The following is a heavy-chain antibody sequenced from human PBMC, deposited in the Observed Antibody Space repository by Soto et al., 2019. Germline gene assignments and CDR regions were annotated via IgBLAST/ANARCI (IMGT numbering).Heavy chain of an antibody. J-gene: IGHJ3*02. V-gene: IGHV3-53*01. D-gene: IGHD4-17*01. Sequence: PGGSLRLSCAASGVTVSSNYMSWVRQAPGKGLEWVSVIYSGGSTYYADSVKGRFTISRDNSKNTLYLQMNSLRAEDTAVYYCARSARRDYENAFDIWGQGTMVTVSS. CDR1: GVTVSSNY. CDR2: IYSGGST. CDR3: ARSARRDYENAFDI.